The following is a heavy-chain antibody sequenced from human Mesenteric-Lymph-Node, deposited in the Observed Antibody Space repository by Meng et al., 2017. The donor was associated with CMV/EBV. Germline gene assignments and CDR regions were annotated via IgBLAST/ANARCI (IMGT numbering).Heavy chain of an antibody. D-gene: IGHD6-13*01. Sequence: SETLSLTCTVSGGSISSSSYYWGWIRQPPGKGLEWIGSIYYSGSTYYNPSLKSRVTISVDTSKNQFSLKLSSVTAADTAVYYCARGSEVLAADSYFDYWGQGTLVTVSS. CDR3: ARGSEVLAADSYFDY. CDR1: GGSISSSSYY. J-gene: IGHJ4*02. CDR2: IYYSGST. V-gene: IGHV4-39*07.